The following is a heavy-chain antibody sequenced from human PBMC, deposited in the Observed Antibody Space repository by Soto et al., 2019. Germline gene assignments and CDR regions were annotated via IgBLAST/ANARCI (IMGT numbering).Heavy chain of an antibody. V-gene: IGHV4-59*01. CDR2: IYYSGST. J-gene: IGHJ6*02. D-gene: IGHD2-2*02. Sequence: PSETLSLTCTVSGDSISSYYWSWIRQPPGKGLEWIGYIYYSGSTNYNPSLKSRVTISVDTSKNQFSLKLSSVTAADTAVYYCARGDIVSVPAAIRGYYGMDVWGQGTTVTVSS. CDR1: GDSISSYY. CDR3: ARGDIVSVPAAIRGYYGMDV.